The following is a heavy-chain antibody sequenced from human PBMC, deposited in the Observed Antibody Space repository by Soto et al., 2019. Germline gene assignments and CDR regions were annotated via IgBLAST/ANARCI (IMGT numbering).Heavy chain of an antibody. V-gene: IGHV5-51*01. D-gene: IGHD2-2*01. CDR3: ARHADPDCSSTSCFYNWFDP. Sequence: PGESLKISCKGSGYSFTSYWIGWVRQMPGKGLEWMGIIYPGDSDTRYSPSFQGQVTISADKSISTAYLQWSSLKASDTAMYYCARHADPDCSSTSCFYNWFDPWGQGTLVTVSS. CDR2: IYPGDSDT. CDR1: GYSFTSYW. J-gene: IGHJ5*02.